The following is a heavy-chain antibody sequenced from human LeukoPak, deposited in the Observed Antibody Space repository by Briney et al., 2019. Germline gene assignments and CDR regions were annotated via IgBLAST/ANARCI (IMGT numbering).Heavy chain of an antibody. Sequence: GESLKISCKGSGYSFTSYWIGWVRQMPGKGLEWMGIIYPGDSDTRYSPSFQGQVTISADKSISTAYLQWSSLKASDTAMYYCARQDGGIVATISLGYWGQGTLVTVSS. CDR1: GYSFTSYW. CDR2: IYPGDSDT. CDR3: ARQDGGIVATISLGY. D-gene: IGHD5-12*01. J-gene: IGHJ4*02. V-gene: IGHV5-51*01.